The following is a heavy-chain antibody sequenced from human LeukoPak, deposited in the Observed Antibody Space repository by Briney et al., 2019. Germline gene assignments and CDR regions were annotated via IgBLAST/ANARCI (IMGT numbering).Heavy chain of an antibody. D-gene: IGHD6-19*01. Sequence: QAGGSLRLSCAASGFTVSSNYMSWVRQAPGKGLEWVSVIYSGGSTYYADSVKGRFTISRDNSKNTLYLQMNSLRAEDTAVYYCAKELSSGYGMEVWGQGTTVTVSS. CDR2: IYSGGST. CDR3: AKELSSGYGMEV. V-gene: IGHV3-66*01. CDR1: GFTVSSNY. J-gene: IGHJ6*02.